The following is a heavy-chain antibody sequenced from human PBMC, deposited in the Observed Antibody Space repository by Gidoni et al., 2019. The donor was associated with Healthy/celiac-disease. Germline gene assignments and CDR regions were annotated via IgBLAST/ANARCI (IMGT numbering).Heavy chain of an antibody. CDR2: ISWDGGST. V-gene: IGHV3-43*01. D-gene: IGHD6-19*01. J-gene: IGHJ6*02. Sequence: EVQLVEPGGVVVQPGGSLRLSCAASGSTFDDYTMHWVRQAPGKGLEWVSLISWDGGSTYYADSVKGRFTISRDNSKNSLYLQMNSLRTEDTALYYCAKDGVESSGWNYYYYGMDVWGQGTTVTVSS. CDR1: GSTFDDYT. CDR3: AKDGVESSGWNYYYYGMDV.